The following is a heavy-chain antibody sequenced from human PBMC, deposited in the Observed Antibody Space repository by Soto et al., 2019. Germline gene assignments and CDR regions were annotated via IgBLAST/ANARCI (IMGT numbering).Heavy chain of an antibody. V-gene: IGHV1-24*01. Sequence: GPPVKVSCKVSGYTLTELSMHWVGQAPGKGLEWMGGFDPEDGETIYAQKFQGRVTMNEATSTDRAYMAMSSLRSENTAVYYCATGDPIKHSSSCAYYYGMDVWGQGTTVTVSS. CDR1: GYTLTELS. D-gene: IGHD6-13*01. J-gene: IGHJ6*02. CDR2: FDPEDGET. CDR3: ATGDPIKHSSSCAYYYGMDV.